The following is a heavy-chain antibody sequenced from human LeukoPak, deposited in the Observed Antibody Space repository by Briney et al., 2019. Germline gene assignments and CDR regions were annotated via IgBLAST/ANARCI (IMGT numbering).Heavy chain of an antibody. V-gene: IGHV3-23*01. CDR3: AKDRYSGSYYIDY. D-gene: IGHD1-26*01. CDR1: GFTFSSYA. J-gene: IGHJ4*02. Sequence: GASLRLSCAASGFTFSSYAMSWVRQAPGKGLEWVSAISGSGGSTYYADSVKGRFTISRDNSKNTLYLQMNSLRAEDTAVYYCAKDRYSGSYYIDYWGQGTLVTVSS. CDR2: ISGSGGST.